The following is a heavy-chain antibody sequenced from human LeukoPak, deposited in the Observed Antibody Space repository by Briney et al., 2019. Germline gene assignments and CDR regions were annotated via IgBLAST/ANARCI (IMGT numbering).Heavy chain of an antibody. J-gene: IGHJ4*02. CDR3: ARGRGPQQLVHKVY. V-gene: IGHV4-34*01. Sequence: SETLSLTCAVYGGSFSGYYWSWIRQPPGKGLEWIGEINHSGSTNYNPSLKSRVTISVDTSKNQFSLKLSSVTAADTAVYYCARGRGPQQLVHKVYWGQGTLVTVSS. CDR2: INHSGST. D-gene: IGHD6-13*01. CDR1: GGSFSGYY.